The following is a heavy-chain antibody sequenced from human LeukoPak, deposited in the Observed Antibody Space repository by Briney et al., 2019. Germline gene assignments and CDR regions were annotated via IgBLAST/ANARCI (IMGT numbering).Heavy chain of an antibody. CDR1: GXTFSTYN. CDR3: ARDYSLDN. Sequence: GGSLRLSWAASGXTFSTYNMNWVRQAPGKGLEWVSYITPSSTTIYYGDSVKGRFTVSRDNAKNSLYLQMNSLRDEDTAVYYCARDYSLDNWGQGTLVTVSS. CDR2: ITPSSTTI. D-gene: IGHD2-15*01. J-gene: IGHJ4*02. V-gene: IGHV3-48*02.